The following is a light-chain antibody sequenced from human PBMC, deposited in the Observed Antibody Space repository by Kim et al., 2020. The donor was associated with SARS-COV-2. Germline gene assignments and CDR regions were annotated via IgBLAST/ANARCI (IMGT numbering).Light chain of an antibody. J-gene: IGLJ2*01. V-gene: IGLV3-21*04. Sequence: TGKTARITCGENNIGSKSVHWYQQKPGQAPVLVIFYDSDRPSGIPERFSGSNSGNTATLTISRVEAGDEADYYCQVWDSSSDHVVFGGGTKLTVL. CDR1: NIGSKS. CDR2: YDS. CDR3: QVWDSSSDHVV.